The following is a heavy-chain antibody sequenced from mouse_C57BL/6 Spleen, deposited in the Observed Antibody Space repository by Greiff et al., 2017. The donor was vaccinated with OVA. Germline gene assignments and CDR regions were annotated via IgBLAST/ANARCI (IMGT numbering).Heavy chain of an antibody. Sequence: QVQLQQSGAELVKPGASVQISCQASGYAFSSYWMNWVTQRPGKGLEWIGQIYPGDGDTNYNGKFKGKATLTADKSSSTAYMQLSSLTSEDSAVYFCARGDPPGPYWGQGTLVTVSA. CDR2: IYPGDGDT. CDR1: GYAFSSYW. V-gene: IGHV1-80*01. CDR3: ARGDPPGPY. J-gene: IGHJ3*01.